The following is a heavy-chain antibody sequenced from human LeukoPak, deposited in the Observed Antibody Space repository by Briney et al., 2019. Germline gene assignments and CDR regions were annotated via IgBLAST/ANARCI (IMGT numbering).Heavy chain of an antibody. Sequence: SGGSLRLSCAASGLTFSNYAMMWVRQAPGKGLEWVSAIFASGGDTRYADSVRGRFTTSRDNSRNTLFLQMNSLTADDTAVYYCAKDPNGDYVGAFDFWGQGTMVTVSS. CDR3: AKDPNGDYVGAFDF. CDR2: IFASGGDT. J-gene: IGHJ3*01. D-gene: IGHD4-17*01. CDR1: GLTFSNYA. V-gene: IGHV3-23*01.